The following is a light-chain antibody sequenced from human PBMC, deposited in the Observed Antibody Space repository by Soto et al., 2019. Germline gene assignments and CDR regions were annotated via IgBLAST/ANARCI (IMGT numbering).Light chain of an antibody. Sequence: QSVLTQPPSVSGAPGQRVTISCTGSSSNIGADYDVHWYQQLPGTAPKLLIYGNSNRPSGVPDRFSGSKSGTSASLAITGLQAEDEADYYCQSYDSSLSGYVFGTGTKLIVL. CDR1: SSNIGADYD. J-gene: IGLJ1*01. V-gene: IGLV1-40*01. CDR3: QSYDSSLSGYV. CDR2: GNS.